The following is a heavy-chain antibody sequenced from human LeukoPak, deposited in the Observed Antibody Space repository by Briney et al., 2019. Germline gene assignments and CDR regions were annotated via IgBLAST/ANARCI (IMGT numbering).Heavy chain of an antibody. J-gene: IGHJ4*02. V-gene: IGHV3-11*01. CDR2: ISSSGSTI. CDR3: ARETTTLGYYYDSSGYVTL. D-gene: IGHD3-22*01. Sequence: GGSLRLSCAASGFTFSDYYMSWIRQAPGKGLERVSYISSSGSTIYYADSVKGRFTISRDNAKNSLYLQMNSLRAEDTAVYYCARETTTLGYYYDSSGYVTLWGQGTLVTVSS. CDR1: GFTFSDYY.